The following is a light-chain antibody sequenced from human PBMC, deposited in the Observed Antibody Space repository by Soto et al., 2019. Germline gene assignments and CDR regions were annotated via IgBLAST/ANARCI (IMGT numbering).Light chain of an antibody. CDR2: SNY. CDR1: SSNIGSKT. Sequence: VLTQPPSASGTPGQRVTISCSGSSSNIGSKTVNWYQQLPGTAPKLLIYSNYQRPSGVPDRFSGSKSGTSASLAISGLQSEDEADYYCSAWDASLDGYVFGTGTKVTVL. J-gene: IGLJ1*01. V-gene: IGLV1-44*01. CDR3: SAWDASLDGYV.